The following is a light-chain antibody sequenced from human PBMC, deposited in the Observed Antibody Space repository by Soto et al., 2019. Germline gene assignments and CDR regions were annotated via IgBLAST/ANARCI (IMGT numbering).Light chain of an antibody. CDR3: PQRSNWPLT. J-gene: IGKJ1*01. CDR2: DTS. V-gene: IGKV3-11*01. Sequence: EIVLTQSPATLSLSPGARATLSCRASQSVSSYFAWYQQKPGQAPRLLIYDTSNRATGIPARFSGSGSRTDFTLTISSLEPEDFAVYYCPQRSNWPLTFGQGTKVDIK. CDR1: QSVSSY.